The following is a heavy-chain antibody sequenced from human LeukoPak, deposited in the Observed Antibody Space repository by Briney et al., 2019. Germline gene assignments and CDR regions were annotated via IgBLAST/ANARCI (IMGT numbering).Heavy chain of an antibody. V-gene: IGHV3-48*03. CDR3: ARVFSYYYDSSDPSMV. CDR1: GFTFSSYE. CDR2: ISSSGSTI. J-gene: IGHJ3*01. D-gene: IGHD3-22*01. Sequence: GGSLRLSCAASGFTFSSYEMNWVRQAPGGGLEWGSYISSSGSTIYYADSVKGRFTISRDNAKNSLYLQMNSLRAEDTAVYYCARVFSYYYDSSDPSMVWGQGTMVTVSS.